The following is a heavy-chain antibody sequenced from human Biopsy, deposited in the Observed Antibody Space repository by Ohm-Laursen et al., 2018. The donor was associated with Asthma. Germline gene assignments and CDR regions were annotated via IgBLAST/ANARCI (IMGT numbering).Heavy chain of an antibody. J-gene: IGHJ6*02. D-gene: IGHD6-13*01. CDR1: SGSGGYMRSGNYY. CDR2: IYYSGTT. Sequence: GTLSLTCSLSSGSGGYMRSGNYYWGWIRQPPGKGLEWIGSIYYSGTTYYNPSLESRFTVSADTPKNQFSLKPTSVTAADTAVYYCVRGSSSWHHGPFHYYYGLDVWGQGTTATVSS. CDR3: VRGSSSWHHGPFHYYYGLDV. V-gene: IGHV4-39*01.